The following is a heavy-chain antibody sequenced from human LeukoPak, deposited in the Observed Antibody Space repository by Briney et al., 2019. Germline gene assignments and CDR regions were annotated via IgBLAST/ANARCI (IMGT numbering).Heavy chain of an antibody. CDR2: ISAYNDNT. D-gene: IGHD3-22*01. CDR3: ARSVLYDSSGYYRNYWYFDL. V-gene: IGHV1-18*04. CDR1: GYTFTDYY. Sequence: ASVKVSCKTSGYTFTDYYMHWVRQAPGQGLEWMGWISAYNDNTYYAQKVQGRVTMTKDTSTSTAYMELRGLRSDDTAAYYCARSVLYDSSGYYRNYWYFDLWGRGTLVTVSS. J-gene: IGHJ2*01.